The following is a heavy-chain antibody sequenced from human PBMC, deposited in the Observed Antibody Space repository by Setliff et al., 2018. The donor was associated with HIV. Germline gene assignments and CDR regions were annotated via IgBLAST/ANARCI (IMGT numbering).Heavy chain of an antibody. D-gene: IGHD2-8*01. CDR1: GGSISSSSYY. J-gene: IGHJ5*02. Sequence: SETLSLTCTVSGGSISSSSYYWGWIRQPPGKGLEWIGSIYYSGSTYYNPSLKSRVTISVDTSKNQFSLKLSSLTAADTAKYFCARGVQAQVVLMSYVKGGFDPWGQGTQVTVSS. CDR2: IYYSGST. CDR3: ARGVQAQVVLMSYVKGGFDP. V-gene: IGHV4-39*01.